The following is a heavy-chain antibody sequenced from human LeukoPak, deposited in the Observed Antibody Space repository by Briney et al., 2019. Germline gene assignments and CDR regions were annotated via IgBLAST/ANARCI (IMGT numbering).Heavy chain of an antibody. D-gene: IGHD2-15*01. J-gene: IGHJ4*02. V-gene: IGHV4-30-2*01. Sequence: SQTLSLTCAVSGGSISSGGYSWSWIRQPPGKGLEWIGYIYHSGSTYYNPSLKSRVTISVDRSKNQFSLKLSSVTAADTAMYYCARVCSGGTCLDYWGQGTLVTVSS. CDR1: GGSISSGGYS. CDR2: IYHSGST. CDR3: ARVCSGGTCLDY.